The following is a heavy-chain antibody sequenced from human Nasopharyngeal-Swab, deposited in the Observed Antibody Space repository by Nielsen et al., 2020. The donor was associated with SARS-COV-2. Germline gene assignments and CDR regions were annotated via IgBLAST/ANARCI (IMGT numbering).Heavy chain of an antibody. J-gene: IGHJ3*02. Sequence: WVRQAPGQRLEWIEWIVVGSGNTNYAQKFQERVTITRDMSTSTAYMELSSLRSEDTAVYYCATDSSGYHDAFDIWGQGTMVTVSS. CDR3: ATDSSGYHDAFDI. CDR2: IVVGSGNT. D-gene: IGHD3-22*01. V-gene: IGHV1-58*01.